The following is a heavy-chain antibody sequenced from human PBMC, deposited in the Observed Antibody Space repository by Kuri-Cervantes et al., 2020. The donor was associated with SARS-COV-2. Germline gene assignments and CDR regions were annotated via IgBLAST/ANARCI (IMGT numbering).Heavy chain of an antibody. J-gene: IGHJ4*02. CDR2: ISGSGDNT. Sequence: GESLKISCAASGFTFSSYAMSWVRQAPGKGLEWVSGISGSGDNTYYADSVKGRFTISRDNSKKTLYLQMNSLRVEDTALYYCAPRDYWGQGILVTVSS. CDR1: GFTFSSYA. V-gene: IGHV3-23*01. CDR3: APRDY.